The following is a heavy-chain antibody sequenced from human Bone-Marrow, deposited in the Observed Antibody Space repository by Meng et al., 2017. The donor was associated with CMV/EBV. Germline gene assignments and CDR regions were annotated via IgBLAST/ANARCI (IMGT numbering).Heavy chain of an antibody. CDR3: ARGSCRVIAIPVLSHGFDP. Sequence: ASVKVSCKASGYTFTGYYMHWVRQAPGQGLEWMGWINPNSGGTNYAQKFQGRVTMTRDTSISTAYMELSRLRSDDTAVYYCARGSCRVIAIPVLSHGFDPWGQGTLVTVSS. CDR2: INPNSGGT. CDR1: GYTFTGYY. D-gene: IGHD2-21*01. V-gene: IGHV1-2*02. J-gene: IGHJ5*02.